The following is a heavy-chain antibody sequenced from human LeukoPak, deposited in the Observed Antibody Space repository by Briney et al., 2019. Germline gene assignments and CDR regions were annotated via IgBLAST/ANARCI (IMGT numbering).Heavy chain of an antibody. V-gene: IGHV3-48*03. Sequence: GGSLRLSCAASGFTFSSYEMNWVRQAPGKGLEWVSYISSSGSTIYYADSVKGRFTISRDNAKKSLYLQMNSLRAEDTAVYYCAREIDYFDYWGQGTLVTVSS. CDR1: GFTFSSYE. J-gene: IGHJ4*02. CDR2: ISSSGSTI. D-gene: IGHD3-22*01. CDR3: AREIDYFDY.